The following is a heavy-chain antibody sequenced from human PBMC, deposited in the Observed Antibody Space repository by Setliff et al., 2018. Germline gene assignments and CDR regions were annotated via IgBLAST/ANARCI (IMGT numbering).Heavy chain of an antibody. V-gene: IGHV3-30*02. J-gene: IGHJ4*02. D-gene: IGHD3-10*01. CDR2: VRFDGTYK. Sequence: GGSLRLSCAVSGFTFSSYAMSWVRQAPGKGLDWVASVRFDGTYKVYGDSVKGRFTISRDNSENTLFLQMTSLRPEDTGVYYCAKVKKPLIRGSGFDYWGRGTLVTVSS. CDR1: GFTFSSYA. CDR3: AKVKKPLIRGSGFDY.